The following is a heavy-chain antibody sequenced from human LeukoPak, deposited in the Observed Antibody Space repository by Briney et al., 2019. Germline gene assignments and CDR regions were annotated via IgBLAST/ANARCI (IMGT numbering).Heavy chain of an antibody. CDR2: IYYSGST. D-gene: IGHD5-18*01. CDR1: GGSISSYY. CDR3: ARHRRGYSYGYYFDY. Sequence: SETLSLTCTVSGGSISSYYWSWIRQPPGKGLEWIGYIYYSGSTNCNPSLKSRVTISVDTSKNQFSLKLSSVTAADTAVYYCARHRRGYSYGYYFDYWGQGTLVTVSS. V-gene: IGHV4-59*08. J-gene: IGHJ4*02.